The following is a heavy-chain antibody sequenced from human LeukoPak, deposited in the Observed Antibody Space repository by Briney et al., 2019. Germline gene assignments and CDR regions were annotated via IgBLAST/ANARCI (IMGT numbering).Heavy chain of an antibody. CDR1: GYTFTGYY. CDR2: INPDSGGT. CDR3: ARAGARDYPFDY. D-gene: IGHD4-17*01. V-gene: IGHV1-2*02. Sequence: ASVKVSCKASGYTFTGYYMHWVRQAPGQGLEWMGWINPDSGGTNYAQKFQGRVTMTRDTSISTAYMELSRLRSDDTAVYYCARAGARDYPFDYWGQGTLVTVSS. J-gene: IGHJ4*02.